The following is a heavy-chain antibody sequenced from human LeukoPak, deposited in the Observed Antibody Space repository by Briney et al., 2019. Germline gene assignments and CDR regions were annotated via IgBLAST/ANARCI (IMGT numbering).Heavy chain of an antibody. CDR3: ARQMTPTPLFDS. CDR1: GFIFSNHP. CDR2: IGADGTKK. V-gene: IGHV3-30*04. J-gene: IGHJ4*02. D-gene: IGHD4-17*01. Sequence: PGRSLRLSCVASGFIFSNHPFQWVRQAPDKGLEWVALIGADGTKKYYADSAPGRFTLSRENSKNTLSFPMNTPRPADTAVYSRARQMTPTPLFDSSGQGT.